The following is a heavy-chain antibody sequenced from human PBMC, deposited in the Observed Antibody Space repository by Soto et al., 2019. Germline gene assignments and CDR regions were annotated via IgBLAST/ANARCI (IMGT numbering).Heavy chain of an antibody. J-gene: IGHJ4*02. CDR1: GGTFSSYA. CDR2: IIPIFGTA. D-gene: IGHD5-18*01. V-gene: IGHV1-69*12. Sequence: QVQLVQSGAEVKKPGSSVKVSCKASGGTFSSYAISWVRQAPGQGLEWMGGIIPIFGTANYAQKFQGRVTITADESTSTAYMELSSLRSEEPAVCYCARGYSYGSYFDYWGQGTLVTVSS. CDR3: ARGYSYGSYFDY.